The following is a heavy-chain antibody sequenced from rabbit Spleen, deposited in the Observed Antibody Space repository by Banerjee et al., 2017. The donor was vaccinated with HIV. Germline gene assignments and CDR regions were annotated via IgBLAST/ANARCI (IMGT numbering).Heavy chain of an antibody. Sequence: QEQLVESGGGLVKPEGSLKLSCTASGFSFSNKAVMCWVRQAPGKGLQWIACINAVTGKAVYASWAKGRFTFSKTSSTTVTLQMTSLTAADTATYFCARGSATMTMVITGYYFNLWGPDTLVTVS. J-gene: IGHJ4*01. CDR1: GFSFSNKAV. D-gene: IGHD2-1*01. V-gene: IGHV1S45*01. CDR3: ARGSATMTMVITGYYFNL. CDR2: INAVTGKA.